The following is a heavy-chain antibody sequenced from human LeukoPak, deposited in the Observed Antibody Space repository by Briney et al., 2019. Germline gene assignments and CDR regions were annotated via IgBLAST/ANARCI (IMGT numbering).Heavy chain of an antibody. V-gene: IGHV1-8*01. CDR2: MNPNSGNT. Sequence: ASVKVSCKASGYTFTSYDINWVRQATGQGLEWMGWMNPNSGNTGYAQKFQGRVTMTRNTSISTAYMELSSLRSEDTAVYYCARVEYYYDSSGYYSPLYFDYWGQGTLVTVSS. CDR3: ARVEYYYDSSGYYSPLYFDY. J-gene: IGHJ4*02. CDR1: GYTFTSYD. D-gene: IGHD3-22*01.